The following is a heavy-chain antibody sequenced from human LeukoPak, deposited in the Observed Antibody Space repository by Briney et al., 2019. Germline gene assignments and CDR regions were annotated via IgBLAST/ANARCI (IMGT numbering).Heavy chain of an antibody. J-gene: IGHJ3*02. CDR2: IYYSGST. CDR1: GGSISSGGYY. CDR3: ARGSIAAAGILHDDAFDI. Sequence: SQTLSLTCTVSGGSISSGGYYWSWIRQHPGKGLEWIVYIYYSGSTYYNPSLKSRVTISVDTSKNQFSLKLSSVTAADTAVYYCARGSIAAAGILHDDAFDIWGQGTMVTVSS. V-gene: IGHV4-31*03. D-gene: IGHD6-13*01.